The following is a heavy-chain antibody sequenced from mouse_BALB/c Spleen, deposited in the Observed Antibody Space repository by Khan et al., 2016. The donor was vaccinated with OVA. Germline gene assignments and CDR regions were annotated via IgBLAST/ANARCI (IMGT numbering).Heavy chain of an antibody. CDR1: GFTFSSYA. CDR2: ISSGGNT. J-gene: IGHJ4*01. Sequence: VQLKESGGGLVKPGGSLKLSCAGSGFTFSSYAMSWVRLTPEKRLEWVASISSGGNTYYPDSVKGRFTISRDNARNILYLQMSSLRSEDTAMYNCARLVDYWGQGTSVTVSS. V-gene: IGHV5-6-5*01. CDR3: ARLVDY.